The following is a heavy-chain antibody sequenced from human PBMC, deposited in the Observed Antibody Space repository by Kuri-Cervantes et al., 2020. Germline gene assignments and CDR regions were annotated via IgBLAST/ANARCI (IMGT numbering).Heavy chain of an antibody. CDR1: GGSISNYF. D-gene: IGHD6-13*01. CDR3: ARAIAAAGYYYYGMDV. Sequence: GSLRLSCTVSGGSISNYFWSWIRQPPGKGLEWIGYIYYSGSTNYNPSLKSRVTISVDTSKNQFSLKLSSVTAADTAVYYCARAIAAAGYYYYGMDVWGQGTTVTVSS. J-gene: IGHJ6*02. CDR2: IYYSGST. V-gene: IGHV4-59*01.